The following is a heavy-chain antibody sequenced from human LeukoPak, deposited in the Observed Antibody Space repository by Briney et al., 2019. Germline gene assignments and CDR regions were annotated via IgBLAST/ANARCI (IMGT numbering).Heavy chain of an antibody. CDR1: GFTFDDYA. J-gene: IGHJ3*02. CDR2: ISWNSGSI. Sequence: GRSLRLSCAASGFTFDDYAMHWVRQAPGKGLEWVSGISWNSGSIGYADPVKGRFTISRDNAKNSLYLQMNSLRAEDTALYYCAKLAQIRYFDWTHDAFDIWGQGTMVTVSS. D-gene: IGHD3-9*01. CDR3: AKLAQIRYFDWTHDAFDI. V-gene: IGHV3-9*01.